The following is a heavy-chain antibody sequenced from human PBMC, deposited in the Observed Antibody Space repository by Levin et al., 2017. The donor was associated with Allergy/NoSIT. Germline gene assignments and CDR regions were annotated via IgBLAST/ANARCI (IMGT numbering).Heavy chain of an antibody. Sequence: GGSLRLSCVASGFTFENAWMSWVRQAPGKGLEWVGRMKSKAVGGATDYAAPVKGRFTVSRDDSKNILYLQMNSLKTDDTAVYYCSSGGFPYWGQGTLVTVSS. D-gene: IGHD3-10*01. J-gene: IGHJ4*02. V-gene: IGHV3-15*01. CDR1: GFTFENAW. CDR2: MKSKAVGGAT. CDR3: SSGGFPY.